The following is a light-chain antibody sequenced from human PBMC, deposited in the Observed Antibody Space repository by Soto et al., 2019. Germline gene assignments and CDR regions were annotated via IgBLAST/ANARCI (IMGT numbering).Light chain of an antibody. CDR3: QQYYSTPWT. Sequence: DMVMTQSQGSLAVSLGERATINCKSSQSDLYSSNNKNYLAWYQQKPGQPPKLLIYWASTRESGVPDRFSGSGSGTDFTLTISSLQAEDVAVYYCQQYYSTPWTFGQRTK. V-gene: IGKV4-1*01. CDR2: WAS. CDR1: QSDLYSSNNKNY. J-gene: IGKJ1*01.